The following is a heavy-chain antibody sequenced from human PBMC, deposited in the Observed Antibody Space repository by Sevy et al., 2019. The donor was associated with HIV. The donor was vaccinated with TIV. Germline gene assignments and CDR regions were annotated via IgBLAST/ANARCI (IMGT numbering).Heavy chain of an antibody. Sequence: SETLSLTCTVSGGSISSSSYYWGWIRQPPGKGLEWIGNIYYSGSTYYNPSLKSRVTISVETSKNQFSLKLSSVTAADTAVYYCARLGRGEILYYFDYWGQGTLVTVSS. J-gene: IGHJ4*02. CDR2: IYYSGST. CDR3: ARLGRGEILYYFDY. CDR1: GGSISSSSYY. D-gene: IGHD3-10*01. V-gene: IGHV4-39*01.